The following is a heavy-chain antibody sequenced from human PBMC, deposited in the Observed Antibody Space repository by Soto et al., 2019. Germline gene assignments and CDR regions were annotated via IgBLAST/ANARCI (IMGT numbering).Heavy chain of an antibody. V-gene: IGHV1-18*01. J-gene: IGHJ5*02. CDR1: GYTFTSYG. CDR2: ISAYNGNT. CDR3: ARDYYGSGTHFNWFDP. Sequence: VSVKVSCKASGYTFTSYGISWVRQAPGQGLEWMGWISAYNGNTNYAQKLQGRVTMTTDTSTSTAYMELRSLRSDDTAVYYCARDYYGSGTHFNWFDPWGQGTLVTVSS. D-gene: IGHD3-10*01.